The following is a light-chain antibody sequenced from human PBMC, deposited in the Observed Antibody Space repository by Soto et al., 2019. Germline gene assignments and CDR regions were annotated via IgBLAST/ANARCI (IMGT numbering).Light chain of an antibody. CDR2: DVS. J-gene: IGLJ2*01. CDR1: SSDVGGYNY. CDR3: RSYTSSSVV. Sequence: QSALTQPASVSGSPGQSITISCTGTSSDVGGYNYVSWYQQHPGKAPNLMIYDVSNRPSGVSNRFSCSKSGNTASLTISGLQAEDEADYYCRSYTSSSVVFGGGTKLTVL. V-gene: IGLV2-14*01.